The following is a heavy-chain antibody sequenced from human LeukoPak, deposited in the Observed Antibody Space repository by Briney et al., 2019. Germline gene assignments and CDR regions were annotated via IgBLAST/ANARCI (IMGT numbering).Heavy chain of an antibody. V-gene: IGHV3-11*06. CDR1: GLTVSSNY. J-gene: IGHJ4*02. Sequence: GGSLRLSCAASGLTVSSNYMSWVRQAPGKGLEWVSYISSSSSYTNYADSVKGRFTISRDNAKNSLYLQMNSLRAEDTAVYYCARAPRGSSSWYDYWGQGTLVTVSS. CDR2: ISSSSSYT. CDR3: ARAPRGSSSWYDY. D-gene: IGHD6-13*01.